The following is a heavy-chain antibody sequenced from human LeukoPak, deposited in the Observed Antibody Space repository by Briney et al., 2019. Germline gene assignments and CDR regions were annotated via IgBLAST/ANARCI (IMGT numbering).Heavy chain of an antibody. CDR2: MYYRGRS. CDR1: GGSLSNYY. J-gene: IGHJ6*03. V-gene: IGHV4-59*01. Sequence: SETLSLTCTVSGGSLSNYYWSWIRQPPGKGLEWIGYMYYRGRSNYNPSLKSRVTILVDTSKNQFSLKLRSVTAADTAVYYCARETSQKGAHYMDVWGKGTTVTISS. D-gene: IGHD3-16*01. CDR3: ARETSQKGAHYMDV.